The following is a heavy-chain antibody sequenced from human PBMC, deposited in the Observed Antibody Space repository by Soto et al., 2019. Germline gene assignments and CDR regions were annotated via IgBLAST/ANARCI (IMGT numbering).Heavy chain of an antibody. CDR1: GFTFSTYS. CDR3: ARGDDILTGSLDY. J-gene: IGHJ4*02. V-gene: IGHV3-48*02. CDR2: ISRSSSTI. D-gene: IGHD3-9*01. Sequence: GVSLRLSCAASGFTFSTYSMNWVRQAPGKGLEWVSYISRSSSTIYYADSVKGRSTISRDNAKNSLYLQMNSLRDEDTAVYYCARGDDILTGSLDYWGQGTLVTVSS.